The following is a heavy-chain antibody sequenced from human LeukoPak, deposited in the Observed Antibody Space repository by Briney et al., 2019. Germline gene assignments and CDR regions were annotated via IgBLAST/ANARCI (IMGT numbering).Heavy chain of an antibody. J-gene: IGHJ6*03. D-gene: IGHD3-10*01. V-gene: IGHV3-23*01. CDR3: AKGIYYYYYMDV. CDR1: GFTFSIYA. CDR2: FSGSGGST. Sequence: GGSLRLSCAASGFTFSIYAMNWVRQAPGKGLEWVSAFSGSGGSTYYADSVKGRFTISRDNSKSTLYLQMNSLRAEDTAVYYCAKGIYYYYYMDVWGKGPRSPSP.